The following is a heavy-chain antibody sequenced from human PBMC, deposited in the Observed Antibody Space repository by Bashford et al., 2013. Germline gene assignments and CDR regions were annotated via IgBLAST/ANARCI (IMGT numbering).Heavy chain of an antibody. J-gene: IGHJ6*02. D-gene: IGHD2-2*01. CDR2: ISSSSTYI. V-gene: IGHV3-21*01. Sequence: VRQAPGKGLEWVSSISSSSTYIYYADSVKGRFTISRDNAKNSLYLQMNSLRAEDTAVYYCARYSSTWEVYYYYYGMDVWGQGTTVTVSS. CDR3: ARYSSTWEVYYYYYGMDV.